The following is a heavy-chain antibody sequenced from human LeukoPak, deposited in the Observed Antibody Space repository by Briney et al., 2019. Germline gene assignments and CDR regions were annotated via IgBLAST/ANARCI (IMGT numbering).Heavy chain of an antibody. V-gene: IGHV4-39*01. J-gene: IGHJ4*02. Sequence: PSETLSLTCTVSGGSISSSTYYWGWIRQPPGKGLEWIGSIFYSGNTYYNPSLKSRVTISVDTSKSQFSLKLSSVTAADTAVYYCARPYAGTRPPDYWGQGTLVTVSS. CDR2: IFYSGNT. CDR1: GGSISSSTYY. CDR3: ARPYAGTRPPDY.